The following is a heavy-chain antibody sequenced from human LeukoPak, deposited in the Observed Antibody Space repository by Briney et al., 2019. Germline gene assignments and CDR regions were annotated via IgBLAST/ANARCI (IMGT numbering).Heavy chain of an antibody. CDR3: ARGSWGYYDSSGYYYFWGY. D-gene: IGHD3-22*01. J-gene: IGHJ4*02. V-gene: IGHV1-69*05. CDR2: IIPIFGTA. CDR1: GGTFSSYA. Sequence: ASVKVSCKASGGTFSSYAISWVRQAPGQGLEWMGGIIPIFGTANYAQKFQGRVTITTDESTSTAYMELSSLRSEDTAVYYCARGSWGYYDSSGYYYFWGYWGQGTLVTVSS.